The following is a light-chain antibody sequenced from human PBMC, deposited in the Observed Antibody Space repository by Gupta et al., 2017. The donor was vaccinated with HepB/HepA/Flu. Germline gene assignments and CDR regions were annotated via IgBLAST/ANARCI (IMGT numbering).Light chain of an antibody. Sequence: IVMTQSPAILSVSPGERTILSCRASQSVSSNLAWYEQKPGQAPRLLIYGASTRATGVSVRFSGSGCGTEVTLTNSGRQSEDFAVYYCQKEKKWPPYTFGQGTKLDIK. CDR1: QSVSSN. J-gene: IGKJ2*01. CDR2: GAS. CDR3: QKEKKWPPYT. V-gene: IGKV3-15*01.